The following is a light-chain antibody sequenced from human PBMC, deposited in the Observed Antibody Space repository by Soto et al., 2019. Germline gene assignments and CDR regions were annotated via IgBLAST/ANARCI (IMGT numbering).Light chain of an antibody. J-gene: IGKJ4*01. V-gene: IGKV3-20*01. CDR2: DAS. CDR3: PQYVSTSLT. Sequence: EIVLKQSPDTLSLSPGEIATLSCRASQSVKNNYLAWYQQKPGQAPRFLIYDASSRATGIPDRFSGSGSGTDFTLTTSSLEPEVFAVYYSPQYVSTSLTFGGGTKVDIK. CDR1: QSVKNNY.